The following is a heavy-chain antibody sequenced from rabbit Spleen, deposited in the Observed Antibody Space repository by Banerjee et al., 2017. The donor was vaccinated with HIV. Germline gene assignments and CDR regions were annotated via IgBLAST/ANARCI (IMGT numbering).Heavy chain of an antibody. CDR3: ARDTASSFSSYGMDL. V-gene: IGHV1S40*01. CDR2: IDAGSSGFT. Sequence: QSLEESGGGLVQPEGSLTLTCTASGLTFSSNWMCWVRQAPGKGLEWIACIDAGSSGFTYFATWAKGRFAISKTSSTTVTLQMTRLTAADTATYFCARDTASSFSSYGMDLWGPGTLVTVS. CDR1: GLTFSSNW. J-gene: IGHJ6*01. D-gene: IGHD8-1*01.